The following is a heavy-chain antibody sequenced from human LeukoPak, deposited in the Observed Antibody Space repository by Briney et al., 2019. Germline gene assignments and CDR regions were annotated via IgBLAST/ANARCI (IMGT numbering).Heavy chain of an antibody. J-gene: IGHJ4*02. CDR1: GFTFSSYA. Sequence: GGSLRLSCAASGFTFSSYALHWVRQAPGKGLEWVAVISNDGSKKDYADSVKGRFTTSRDDSKNTLYLQMNSLRAGDTAVYYCAKARDSYGWRVFNYWGQGTLVTVSS. V-gene: IGHV3-30*04. CDR2: ISNDGSKK. D-gene: IGHD5-18*01. CDR3: AKARDSYGWRVFNY.